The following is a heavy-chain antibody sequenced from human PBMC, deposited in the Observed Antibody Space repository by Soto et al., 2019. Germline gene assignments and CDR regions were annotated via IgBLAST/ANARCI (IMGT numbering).Heavy chain of an antibody. V-gene: IGHV3-23*01. CDR3: AKGRSYYYYYGVDV. CDR1: GFTISSCA. J-gene: IGHJ6*02. Sequence: PVRPLRLYCAAAGFTISSCAMGWVRQAPGKGLEWVSDIIDSGGSTYYDDSVKGRFTISRDNSKSTLYLQMNSLRAEDTALYYCAKGRSYYYYYGVDVWGQGTTVTVSS. CDR2: IIDSGGST.